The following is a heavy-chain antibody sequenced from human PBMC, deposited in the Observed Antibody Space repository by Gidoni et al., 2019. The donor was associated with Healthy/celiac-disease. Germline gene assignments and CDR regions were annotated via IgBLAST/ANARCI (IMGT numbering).Heavy chain of an antibody. CDR1: GYTFTSYD. Sequence: QLQLAQSGAEVKKPGASLNVSCNAAGYTFTSYDINWVRQATGQGLEWMGWMNPNSGNTGYAQKFQGRGTMTRNTSISTAYMELSSLRSEDTAVYYCARAREYLNWFDPWGQGTLVTVSS. J-gene: IGHJ5*02. D-gene: IGHD2-2*01. V-gene: IGHV1-8*01. CDR3: ARAREYLNWFDP. CDR2: MNPNSGNT.